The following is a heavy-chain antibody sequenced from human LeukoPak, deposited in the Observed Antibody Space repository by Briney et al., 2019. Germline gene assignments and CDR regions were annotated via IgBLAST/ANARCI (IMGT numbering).Heavy chain of an antibody. J-gene: IGHJ4*02. CDR3: ARVYGDYVDY. Sequence: SETLSLTCTVSGGSISSGRYYWSWIRQPAGKGLEWIGRIYTSGSTNYNPSLKSRVTISVDTSKNQFSLKLSSVTAADTAVYYCARVYGDYVDYWGQGTLVTVSS. CDR2: IYTSGST. D-gene: IGHD4-17*01. CDR1: GGSISSGRYY. V-gene: IGHV4-61*02.